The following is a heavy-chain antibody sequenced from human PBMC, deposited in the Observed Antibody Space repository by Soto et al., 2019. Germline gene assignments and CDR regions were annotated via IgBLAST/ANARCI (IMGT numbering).Heavy chain of an antibody. V-gene: IGHV1-69*12. J-gene: IGHJ5*02. CDR3: ARVGTWYAHSGRSYHYTAKLGP. CDR1: GGTFGGYG. D-gene: IGHD3-16*02. Sequence: QVQLEQSAAEVKKPGSSVKVSCRASGGTFGGYGLHWVRQAPGQGLEWMGGIVTLFAAANYAQRCQGRVTMSGDESGGNLELHSLRPDDTAIYFCARVGTWYAHSGRSYHYTAKLGPWGQGTLVTVSS. CDR2: IVTLFAAA.